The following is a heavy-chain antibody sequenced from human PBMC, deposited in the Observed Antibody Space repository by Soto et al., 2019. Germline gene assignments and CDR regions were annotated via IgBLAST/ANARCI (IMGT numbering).Heavy chain of an antibody. D-gene: IGHD3-22*01. CDR2: IKQDGSEK. Sequence: GGSLRLSCAASGFTFRSYWMRWVRQAPGKGLEWVDNIKQDGSEKYYVDSAKGRFIISRDNAKSSLYLQMNSLRAEDTAVYYCASTLDDSSGYYYMYWGQGTLFAASS. CDR1: GFTFRSYW. CDR3: ASTLDDSSGYYYMY. J-gene: IGHJ4*02. V-gene: IGHV3-7*01.